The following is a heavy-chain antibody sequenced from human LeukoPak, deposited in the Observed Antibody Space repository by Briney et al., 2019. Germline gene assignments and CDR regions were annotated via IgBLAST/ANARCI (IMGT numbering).Heavy chain of an antibody. CDR1: GGSISSSTYY. V-gene: IGHV4-39*07. Sequence: SETLSLTCTVPGGSISSSTYYWGWIRQPPGKGLEWIASIYYSGSTNYNPSLKSRVTISVDTSKNQFSLNLSSVTAADTAVYYCARTPSYWSQGTLVTVSS. CDR3: ARTPSY. CDR2: IYYSGST. J-gene: IGHJ4*02.